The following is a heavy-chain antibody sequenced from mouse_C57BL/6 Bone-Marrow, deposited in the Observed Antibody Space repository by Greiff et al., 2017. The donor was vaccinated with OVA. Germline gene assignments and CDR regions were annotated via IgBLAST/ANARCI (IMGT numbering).Heavy chain of an antibody. CDR3: ARHNYYGSSYVDWYFDV. D-gene: IGHD1-1*01. V-gene: IGHV5-12*01. J-gene: IGHJ1*03. CDR1: GFTFSDYY. Sequence: EVQGVESGGGLVQPGGSLKLSCAASGFTFSDYYMYWVRQTPEKRLEWVAYISNGGGSTYYPDTVKGRFTISRDNAKNTLYLQMSRLKSEDTAMYYCARHNYYGSSYVDWYFDVWGTGTTVTVSS. CDR2: ISNGGGST.